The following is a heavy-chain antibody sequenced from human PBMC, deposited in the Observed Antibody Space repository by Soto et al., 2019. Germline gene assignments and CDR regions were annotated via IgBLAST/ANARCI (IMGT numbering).Heavy chain of an antibody. CDR1: GFYFNNYG. CDR2: VSKSDYT. V-gene: IGHV3-21*01. J-gene: IGHJ4*02. D-gene: IGHD2-2*01. Sequence: GGSLRLSCVVSGFYFNNYGINWVRQAPGKGLEWVSSVSKSDYTYYSDSVKGRFTISRDNAKNSVSLQMNSLRAEDTAVYYCAREDSIIIPAGSDFSGPGTLVTVST. CDR3: AREDSIIIPAGSDF.